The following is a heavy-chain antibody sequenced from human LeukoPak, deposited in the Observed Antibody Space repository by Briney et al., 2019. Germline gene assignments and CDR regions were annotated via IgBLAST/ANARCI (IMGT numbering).Heavy chain of an antibody. CDR3: AKDSITIFGVVRRFDY. CDR2: IRYDGSNK. CDR1: GFTFSSYG. D-gene: IGHD3-3*01. J-gene: IGHJ4*02. V-gene: IGHV3-30*02. Sequence: GGSPRLSCAASGFTFSSYGMHWVRQAPGKGLEWVAFIRYDGSNKYYADSVKGRFTISRDNSKNTLYLQMNSLRAEDTAVYYCAKDSITIFGVVRRFDYWGQGTLVTVSS.